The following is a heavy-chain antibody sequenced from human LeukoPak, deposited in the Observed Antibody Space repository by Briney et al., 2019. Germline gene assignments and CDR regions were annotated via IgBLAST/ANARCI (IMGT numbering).Heavy chain of an antibody. V-gene: IGHV3-30-3*01. CDR1: GFTFSSYA. J-gene: IGHJ6*02. Sequence: GGSLRLSCAASGFTFSSYAIHWVRQAPGKGLEWVAVISYDGSNKYYADSVKGRFTISRDNAKNLVYLQMDSLRAEDTAVYYCARVNYYGMDVWGQGTTVTVSS. CDR3: ARVNYYGMDV. CDR2: ISYDGSNK.